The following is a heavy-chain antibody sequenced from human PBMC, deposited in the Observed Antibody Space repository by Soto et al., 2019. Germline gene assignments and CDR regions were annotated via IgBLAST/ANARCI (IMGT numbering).Heavy chain of an antibody. V-gene: IGHV1-69*02. CDR1: GGTFSSYT. J-gene: IGHJ5*02. Sequence: GASVKVSCKASGGTFSSYTISWVRQAPGQGLEWMGRIIPILGIANYAQKFQGRVTITADKSTSAAYMELSSLRSEDTAVYYCAENPAPSYYDILTGYFNWFDPWGQGTLVTVSS. CDR3: AENPAPSYYDILTGYFNWFDP. CDR2: IIPILGIA. D-gene: IGHD3-9*01.